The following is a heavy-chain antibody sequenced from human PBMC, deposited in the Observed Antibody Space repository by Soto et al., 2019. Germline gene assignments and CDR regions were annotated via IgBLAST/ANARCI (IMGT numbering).Heavy chain of an antibody. J-gene: IGHJ4*02. Sequence: ASVKVSCKASGYSFTTYPIHWVRQAPGQSLEWMGWMNAGTGNTRYSQNFQGRVTITCDTSASTAYMELNSLKSEDTAIYYCARGSGRGTTHWDFWGRGTLDTAPQ. CDR2: MNAGTGNT. D-gene: IGHD1-1*01. V-gene: IGHV1-3*01. CDR3: ARGSGRGTTHWDF. CDR1: GYSFTTYP.